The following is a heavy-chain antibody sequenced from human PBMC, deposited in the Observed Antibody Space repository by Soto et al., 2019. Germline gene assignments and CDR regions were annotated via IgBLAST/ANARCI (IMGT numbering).Heavy chain of an antibody. D-gene: IGHD1-26*01. CDR2: INTANGNK. CDR3: AREPEGGGYFDI. V-gene: IGHV1-3*04. CDR1: GYTFTRNP. Sequence: QVQLVQSGAEVKTSGASVKGSCRASGYTFTRNPMHWVRQAPGQRLEWMGWINTANGNKKYAENFQGRVSISRDTAATTAYMELNTLRFEDTAVYYCAREPEGGGYFDIWGQGIRVTVSS. J-gene: IGHJ3*02.